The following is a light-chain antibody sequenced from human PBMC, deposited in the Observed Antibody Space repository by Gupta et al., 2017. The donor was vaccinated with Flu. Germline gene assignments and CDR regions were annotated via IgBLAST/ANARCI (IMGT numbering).Light chain of an antibody. CDR3: SSYTSSSTLYG. CDR1: SSDVGGYNN. J-gene: IGLJ1*01. V-gene: IGLV2-14*01. Sequence: ITISCTGTSSDVGGYNNGSWYQQHPGKAPKLMIYEVSNRPSGISNRFSGSKSDNTASLTISGLQAEDEAEYYCSSYTSSSTLYGFGTGTKVTV. CDR2: EVS.